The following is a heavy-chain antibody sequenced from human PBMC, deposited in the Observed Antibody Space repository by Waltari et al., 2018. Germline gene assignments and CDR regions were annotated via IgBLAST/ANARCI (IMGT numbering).Heavy chain of an antibody. J-gene: IGHJ4*02. D-gene: IGHD1-20*01. CDR1: SDSFISNRFF. Sequence: QMQLQESGPGLVKPSETLSLTCTVSSDSFISNRFFWGWIRQPPGKALDWIGTIYYSGNNYYNPALKSRVTISIDTSRQQISLRLTSLTAADTAVSYCFCLTYTWNPIDYWGQGTLVTVSS. CDR3: FCLTYTWNPIDY. CDR2: IYYSGNN. V-gene: IGHV4-39*01.